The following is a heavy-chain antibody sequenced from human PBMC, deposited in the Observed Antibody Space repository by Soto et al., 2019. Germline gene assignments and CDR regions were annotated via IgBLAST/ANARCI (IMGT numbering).Heavy chain of an antibody. CDR2: IYYRGYT. Sequence: QVQLQESGPGLVKPSHTLSLTCSVACGSMDRGTYCWNWIRQHPGEALEWIGYIYYRGYTYYNPSLKSRVTMSVDMSKNPSSLTLNSVTATDTAVYYCAKDRSDGSGTVDYWGQGTLVTVSS. CDR3: AKDRSDGSGTVDY. D-gene: IGHD3-10*01. V-gene: IGHV4-31*03. CDR1: CGSMDRGTYC. J-gene: IGHJ4*02.